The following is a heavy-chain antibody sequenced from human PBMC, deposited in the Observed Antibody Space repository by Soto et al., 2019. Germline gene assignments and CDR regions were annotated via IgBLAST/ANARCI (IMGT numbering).Heavy chain of an antibody. J-gene: IGHJ4*02. CDR2: IYYSGST. Sequence: SETLSLTCTVSGGSISSGDYYWSWIRQPPGKGLEWIGYIYYSGSTYYNPSLKSRVTISVDTSKNQFSLKLSSVTAADTAVYYCARVQDSSGYRDQIDYWGQGTLVTVSS. CDR3: ARVQDSSGYRDQIDY. D-gene: IGHD3-22*01. V-gene: IGHV4-30-4*01. CDR1: GGSISSGDYY.